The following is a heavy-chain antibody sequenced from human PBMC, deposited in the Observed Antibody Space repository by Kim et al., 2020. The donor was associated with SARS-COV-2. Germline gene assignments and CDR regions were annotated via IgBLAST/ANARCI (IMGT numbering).Heavy chain of an antibody. V-gene: IGHV1-69*13. CDR3: ARGRFYDSSDAYSPYYFDY. Sequence: SVKVSCKASGGTFSSYAISWVRQAPGQGLEWMGGIIPIFGTANYAQKFQGRVTITADESTSTAYMELSSLRSEDTAVYYCARGRFYDSSDAYSPYYFDYWGQGTLVTVSS. D-gene: IGHD3-22*01. J-gene: IGHJ4*02. CDR2: IIPIFGTA. CDR1: GGTFSSYA.